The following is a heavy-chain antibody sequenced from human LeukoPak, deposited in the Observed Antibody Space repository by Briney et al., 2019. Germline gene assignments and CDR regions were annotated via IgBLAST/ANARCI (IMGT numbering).Heavy chain of an antibody. Sequence: SETLSLTCTVSGGSISGSSYYWGWIRQPPGKGLEWIGSIYYSGSTYYNPSLKSRVTISVDTSKNQFSLKLNSVTATDTAVYYCARRPACGGSCYYFDYWGQGTLVTVSS. CDR1: GGSISGSSYY. J-gene: IGHJ4*02. D-gene: IGHD2-15*01. V-gene: IGHV4-39*01. CDR2: IYYSGST. CDR3: ARRPACGGSCYYFDY.